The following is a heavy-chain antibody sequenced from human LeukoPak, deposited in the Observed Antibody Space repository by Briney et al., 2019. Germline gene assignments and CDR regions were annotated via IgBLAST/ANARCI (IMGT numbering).Heavy chain of an antibody. Sequence: GGSLRLSCAASGFAFSSYAMSWVRQAPGKGLEWVSSISGTGGRTYYADSVKGRFTISRDNSKNTLDLQMNSLRADDTAVYYCARDGYSNYWYLYLWGQGTLVTVSS. CDR1: GFAFSSYA. V-gene: IGHV3-23*01. CDR3: ARDGYSNYWYLYL. J-gene: IGHJ4*02. D-gene: IGHD6-13*01. CDR2: ISGTGGRT.